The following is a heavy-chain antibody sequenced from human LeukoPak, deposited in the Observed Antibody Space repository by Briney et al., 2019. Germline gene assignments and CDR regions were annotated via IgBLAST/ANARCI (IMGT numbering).Heavy chain of an antibody. D-gene: IGHD2-15*01. J-gene: IGHJ4*02. CDR3: ARRLGYCSDGSCYSLNY. CDR2: MNPNSGNT. Sequence: ASVKVSCKASGYTFTSYDINWVRQATGQGLEWMGWMNPNSGNTGYAQKLQGRVAMTRNSSISTAYMELSSLRSEDTAVYCCARRLGYCSDGSCYSLNYWGQGTLVTVSS. CDR1: GYTFTSYD. V-gene: IGHV1-8*01.